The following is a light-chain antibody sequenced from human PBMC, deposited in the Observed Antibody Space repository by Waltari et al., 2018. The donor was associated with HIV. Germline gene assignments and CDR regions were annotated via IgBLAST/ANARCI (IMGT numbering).Light chain of an antibody. CDR2: EAS. Sequence: IQMTQSPSYVSESVGGGVSISCRESQNIGRSLAWYQLKPGKAPKLVVYEASRLNDGVPARFHGTGSRSNFTLDINNLQSEDVATYVCQQATTVPHTFG. J-gene: IGKJ2*01. CDR1: QNIGRS. CDR3: QQATTVPHT. V-gene: IGKV1-12*01.